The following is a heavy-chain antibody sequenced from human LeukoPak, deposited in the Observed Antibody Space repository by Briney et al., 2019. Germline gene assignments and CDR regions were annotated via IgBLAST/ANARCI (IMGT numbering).Heavy chain of an antibody. CDR1: GGSISSSSYY. D-gene: IGHD3-22*01. CDR2: IYYSGST. V-gene: IGHV4-39*07. Sequence: SETLSLTCTVSGGSISSSSYYWGWIRQPPGKGLEWIGSIYYSGSTYYNPSLKSRVTISVDTSKNQFSLKLSSVTAADTAVYYCARHSGLAPNYYMDVWGKGTTVTVSS. CDR3: ARHSGLAPNYYMDV. J-gene: IGHJ6*03.